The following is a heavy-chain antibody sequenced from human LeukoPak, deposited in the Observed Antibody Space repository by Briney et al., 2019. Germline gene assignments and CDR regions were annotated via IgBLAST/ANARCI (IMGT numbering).Heavy chain of an antibody. V-gene: IGHV1-2*02. CDR3: ARGDDIYCSSTSCQGEWFDP. D-gene: IGHD2-2*01. CDR2: INPNGGAT. Sequence: ASVKVSCKASGYTFTGYYMHWVPQAPGQGLECMGWINPNGGATNYAQKFQGRITMTRDTSISTAYMEVSRLRSADTGVYYCARGDDIYCSSTSCQGEWFDPWGQGTLVTVSS. J-gene: IGHJ5*02. CDR1: GYTFTGYY.